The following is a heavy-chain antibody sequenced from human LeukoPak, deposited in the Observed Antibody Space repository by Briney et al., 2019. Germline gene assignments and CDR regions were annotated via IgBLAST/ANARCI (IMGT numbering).Heavy chain of an antibody. Sequence: GGSLRLSCAASGFTFNNYAMTWVRQAPGRGLEWVSTISNSGGSTYYADSVKGRFSISRDNSKNTLYLQMNSLRAEDTAVYYCAKDGGNSLDYWGQGTLVTVSS. CDR1: GFTFNNYA. D-gene: IGHD1-1*01. CDR2: ISNSGGST. V-gene: IGHV3-23*01. J-gene: IGHJ4*02. CDR3: AKDGGNSLDY.